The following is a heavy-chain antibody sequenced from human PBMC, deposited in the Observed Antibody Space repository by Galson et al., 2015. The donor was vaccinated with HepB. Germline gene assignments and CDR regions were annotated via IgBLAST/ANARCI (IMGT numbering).Heavy chain of an antibody. D-gene: IGHD2-2*01. CDR3: ARVGGGYCSSTSCGDYYYYYYMDV. CDR1: GGTFSSYA. CDR2: ISAYNGNT. Sequence: SVKVSCKASGGTFSSYAISWVRQAPGQGLEWMGWISAYNGNTNYAQKLQGRVTMTTDTSTSTAYMELRSLRSDDTAVYYCARVGGGYCSSTSCGDYYYYYYMDVWGKGTTVTVSS. V-gene: IGHV1-18*01. J-gene: IGHJ6*03.